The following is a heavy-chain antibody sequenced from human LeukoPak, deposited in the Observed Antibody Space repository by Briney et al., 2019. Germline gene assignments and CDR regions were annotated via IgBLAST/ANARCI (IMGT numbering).Heavy chain of an antibody. J-gene: IGHJ4*02. CDR1: GDSISSYNYF. CDR2: IYYRGNT. D-gene: IGHD3-10*01. V-gene: IGHV4-39*01. CDR3: ASNYYGSGSLDY. Sequence: SETLSLTCTVSGDSISSYNYFWGWIRQPPGKGLEWVGSIYYRGNTYYNPSLKSRVTISVDTSKNQFSLKLSSVTAADTAVYYCASNYYGSGSLDYWGQGNLVTVSS.